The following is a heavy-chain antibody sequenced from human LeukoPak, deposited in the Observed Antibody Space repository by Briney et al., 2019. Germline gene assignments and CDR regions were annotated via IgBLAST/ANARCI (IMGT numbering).Heavy chain of an antibody. J-gene: IGHJ4*02. D-gene: IGHD6-13*01. CDR1: GFTFTNYA. V-gene: IGHV3-23*01. CDR2: ITGSSGSP. Sequence: GGSLRLYCAASGFTFTNYAMNWVRQAPGKGLEWVSTITGSSGSPYYADSVEGRFTISRDNSKNTLYLQMHSLRAEDTAVYYCAKDFGIAAAYHFGWYFDYWGQGTLVTVSS. CDR3: AKDFGIAAAYHFGWYFDY.